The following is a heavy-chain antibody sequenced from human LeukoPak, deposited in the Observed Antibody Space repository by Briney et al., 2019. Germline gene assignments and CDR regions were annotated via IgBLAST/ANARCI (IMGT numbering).Heavy chain of an antibody. J-gene: IGHJ4*02. V-gene: IGHV3-33*07. CDR2: VWYDGNNK. CDR1: GFTFINYG. D-gene: IGHD1-14*01. Sequence: PGGSLRLSCAASGFTFINYGMYWVRQAPGKGLERVATVWYDGNNKYYADSVRGRFTISRDNSKNMVFLHMNSLRVEDTAIYYCARDPDRSGFDFWGQGTLLTVSS. CDR3: ARDPDRSGFDF.